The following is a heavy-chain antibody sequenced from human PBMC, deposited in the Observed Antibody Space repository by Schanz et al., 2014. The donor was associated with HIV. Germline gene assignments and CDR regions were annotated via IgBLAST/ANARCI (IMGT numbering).Heavy chain of an antibody. CDR2: INHSEST. Sequence: QVQLQQWGAGLLKPSETLSLKCAVYGGSFSGYYWTWIRQSPGKGLEWIGEINHSESTNYNPSLKRRATLSVDPSKNQFSLNLSSVTAADTAVYYCGRVSGYYGMDVWGQGTAVTVSS. CDR3: GRVSGYYGMDV. J-gene: IGHJ6*02. V-gene: IGHV4-34*01. D-gene: IGHD6-25*01. CDR1: GGSFSGYY.